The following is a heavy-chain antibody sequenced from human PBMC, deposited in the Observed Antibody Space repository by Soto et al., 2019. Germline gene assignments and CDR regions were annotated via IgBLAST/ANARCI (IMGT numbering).Heavy chain of an antibody. D-gene: IGHD6-13*01. CDR3: ARWYSSICYVGIKQNWFDP. CDR1: GYSFTSYW. V-gene: IGHV5-51*01. CDR2: ISPGDSDT. J-gene: IGHJ5*02. Sequence: GESLKISCKGSGYSFTSYWMGWVRQMPGKGLDWMGIISPGDSDTRYSPSFQGQVTISADKSISTAYLHWSSLKASDTAMYYCARWYSSICYVGIKQNWFDPWGQGTLVTVSS.